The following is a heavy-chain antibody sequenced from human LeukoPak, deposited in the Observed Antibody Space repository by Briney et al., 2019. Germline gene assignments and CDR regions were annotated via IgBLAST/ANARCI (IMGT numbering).Heavy chain of an antibody. CDR3: ARDRGDDRPPGVHYDY. CDR2: IYHSGST. D-gene: IGHD4-17*01. V-gene: IGHV4-30-2*01. Sequence: SQTLSLTCTVSGDSISSGGYYWSWIRQPPGKGLEWIGYIYHSGSTYYNPSLESRVTISVDRSKNQFSLNLSSVTAADTAVYYCARDRGDDRPPGVHYDYWGQGTLVTVSS. CDR1: GDSISSGGYY. J-gene: IGHJ4*02.